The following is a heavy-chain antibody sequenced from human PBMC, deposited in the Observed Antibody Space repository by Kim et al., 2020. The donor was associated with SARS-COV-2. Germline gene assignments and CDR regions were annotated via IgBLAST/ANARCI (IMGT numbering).Heavy chain of an antibody. V-gene: IGHV3-30-3*01. Sequence: GGSLRLSCAASGFTFSSYAMHWVRQAPGKGLEWVAVISYDGSNKYYADSVKGRFTISRDNSKNTLYLQMNSLRAEDTAVYYCARGLHIVVVTAILGDWGQGTLVTVSS. CDR3: ARGLHIVVVTAILGD. CDR2: ISYDGSNK. CDR1: GFTFSSYA. J-gene: IGHJ4*02. D-gene: IGHD2-21*02.